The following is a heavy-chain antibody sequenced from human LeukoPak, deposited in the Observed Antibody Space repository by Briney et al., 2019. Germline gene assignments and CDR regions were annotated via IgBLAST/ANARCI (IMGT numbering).Heavy chain of an antibody. V-gene: IGHV4-39*01. CDR1: GGSISSSSYY. CDR2: VYHSGST. CDR3: ASVLLRLLDY. D-gene: IGHD4-17*01. J-gene: IGHJ4*02. Sequence: SETLSLTCTVSGGSISSSSYYWGWIRQPPGKGLEWIGSVYHSGSTYYNPSLKSRVTISVDTSKNQFSLKLSSVTAADTAVYYCASVLLRLLDYWGQGTLVTVSS.